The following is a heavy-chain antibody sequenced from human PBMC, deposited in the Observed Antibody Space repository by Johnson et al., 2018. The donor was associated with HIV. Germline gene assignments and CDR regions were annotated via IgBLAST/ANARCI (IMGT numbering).Heavy chain of an antibody. V-gene: IGHV3-20*04. CDR3: ARGVGGAGDVALDI. D-gene: IGHD6-19*01. CDR1: GFTFDDYG. J-gene: IGHJ3*02. CDR2: INWNGGSK. Sequence: VQLVESGGGVVRPGGSLRLSCAASGFTFDDYGMSWVRQAPGKGLEWVSGINWNGGSKGYGDSVQGRFTISRDNAKDSLYMQMNSLRAEDTALYYCARGVGGAGDVALDIWGQGTMVAVSS.